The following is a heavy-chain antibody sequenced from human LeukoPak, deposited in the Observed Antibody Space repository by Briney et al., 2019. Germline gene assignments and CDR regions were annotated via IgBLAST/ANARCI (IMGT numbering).Heavy chain of an antibody. J-gene: IGHJ5*02. CDR3: ARAPRRGYNWFAP. Sequence: SETLSVTCAVYGGSFSGYYGSWIRQPPGKGLEWIGEINHSGSTNYNPSLKSRVTISVDTSKNQFSLKLSSVTAADTAVYYCARAPRRGYNWFAPGGQGTLVTVSS. CDR2: INHSGST. D-gene: IGHD3-22*01. CDR1: GGSFSGYY. V-gene: IGHV4-34*01.